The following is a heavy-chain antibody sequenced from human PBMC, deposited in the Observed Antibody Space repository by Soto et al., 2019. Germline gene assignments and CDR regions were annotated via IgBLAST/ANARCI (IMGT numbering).Heavy chain of an antibody. Sequence: GESLKISCKASEDIFTNYWIGWVRQMPGRGLEWMGIIYPGDSDTRYSPSFEGQVTFSVDKSINTAYLHLSTLKASDTAMFYCVRRRGYSSSGAFDYWAQGTLVTVSS. V-gene: IGHV5-51*01. D-gene: IGHD6-6*01. CDR3: VRRRGYSSSGAFDY. CDR2: IYPGDSDT. CDR1: EDIFTNYW. J-gene: IGHJ4*02.